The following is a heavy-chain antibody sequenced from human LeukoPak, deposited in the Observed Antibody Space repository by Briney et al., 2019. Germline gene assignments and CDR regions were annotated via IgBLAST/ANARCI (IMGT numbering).Heavy chain of an antibody. J-gene: IGHJ6*03. CDR3: AKDGRIAAAGTVYYYYYYMDV. CDR1: GFTFDDYA. CDR2: ISWNSGSI. V-gene: IGHV3-9*01. D-gene: IGHD6-13*01. Sequence: GGSLRLSCAASGFTFDDYAMHWVRQAPGKGLEWVSGISWNSGSIGYADSVKGRFTISRDNAKNSLYLQMNSLRAEDTALYYCAKDGRIAAAGTVYYYYYYMDVWGKGTTVTVSS.